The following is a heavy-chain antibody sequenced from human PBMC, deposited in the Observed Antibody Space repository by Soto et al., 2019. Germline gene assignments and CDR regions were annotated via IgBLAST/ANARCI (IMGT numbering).Heavy chain of an antibody. V-gene: IGHV1-3*01. Sequence: ASVKVSCKASGYTFTSYAMHWVRQAPGQRLEWMGWINAGNGNTKYSQKFQGRVTFTRDTSASTAYMELNSLRAEDTAVYYCAKEDVGGYYYSGLWGQGTLVTVSS. CDR1: GYTFTSYA. J-gene: IGHJ4*02. D-gene: IGHD1-26*01. CDR3: AKEDVGGYYYSGL. CDR2: INAGNGNT.